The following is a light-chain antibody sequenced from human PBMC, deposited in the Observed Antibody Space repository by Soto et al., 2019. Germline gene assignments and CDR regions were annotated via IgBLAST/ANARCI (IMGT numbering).Light chain of an antibody. CDR2: GAS. Sequence: EVVLTQSPVTLSLSPWGRATLSCRAGQSISDTLAWYQQKPGQAPRLLIYGASTRATGIPARFSGSGSGTEFTLTISSLQSEDSAVYYCQQYNNWPRTFGQGTKVDIK. CDR1: QSISDT. V-gene: IGKV3-15*01. J-gene: IGKJ1*01. CDR3: QQYNNWPRT.